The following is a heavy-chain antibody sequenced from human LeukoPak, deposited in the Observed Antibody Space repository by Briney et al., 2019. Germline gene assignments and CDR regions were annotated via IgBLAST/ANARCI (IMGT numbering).Heavy chain of an antibody. CDR3: ARPVGGNGMYV. D-gene: IGHD1-26*01. V-gene: IGHV5-51*01. CDR2: LNPGDSEI. CDR1: GHSFTSYW. Sequence: GGSLKISCKGSGHSFTSYWIGWVRQTPGKGLEWMGILNPGDSEIKYSPSLQGQVTISADKSISTAYLQWSSLKASDTAMYICARPVGGNGMYVWGQGTTVTVSS. J-gene: IGHJ6*02.